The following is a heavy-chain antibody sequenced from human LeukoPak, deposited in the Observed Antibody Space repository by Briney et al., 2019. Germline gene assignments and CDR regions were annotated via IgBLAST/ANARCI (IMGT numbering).Heavy chain of an antibody. CDR1: GGAISNTSYY. J-gene: IGHJ3*02. D-gene: IGHD6-13*01. V-gene: IGHV4-39*01. Sequence: SETLSLTCTVSGGAISNTSYYWGWIRQPPGNGLEWIGSASYSGSTYYNPSLKSRVTISVDTSKNQFSLRLTSVTAADTAVYYCARHEPRCSSWYAAFDIWGQGTMVTVSS. CDR3: ARHEPRCSSWYAAFDI. CDR2: ASYSGST.